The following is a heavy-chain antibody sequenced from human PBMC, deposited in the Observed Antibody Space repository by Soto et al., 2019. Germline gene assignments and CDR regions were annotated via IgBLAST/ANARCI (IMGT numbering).Heavy chain of an antibody. CDR2: IYHSEST. CDR1: GGSISSGGYS. Sequence: SETLSLTCAVSGGSISSGGYSWSWIRQPPGKGLEWIGYIYHSESTYYNPSLKGRVTISVDRSKNQFSLKLSSVTAADTAVYYCARASNYYDSSGYQYYFDYWGQGTLVTVSS. J-gene: IGHJ4*02. D-gene: IGHD3-22*01. CDR3: ARASNYYDSSGYQYYFDY. V-gene: IGHV4-30-2*01.